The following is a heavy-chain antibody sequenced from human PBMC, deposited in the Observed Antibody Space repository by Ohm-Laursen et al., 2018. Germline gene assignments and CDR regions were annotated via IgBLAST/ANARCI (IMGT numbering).Heavy chain of an antibody. CDR3: ARGQPIDF. CDR2: INTGGGST. J-gene: IGHJ4*02. CDR1: GYTFTNYY. V-gene: IGHV1-46*01. Sequence: ESLRISCKASGYTFTNYYMHWVRQAPGQGLEWMGIINTGGGSTSHAQKFQGRLTMTRDTSTSTVYMELSSLRSEDTAMYYCARGQPIDFWGQGILVTVSS.